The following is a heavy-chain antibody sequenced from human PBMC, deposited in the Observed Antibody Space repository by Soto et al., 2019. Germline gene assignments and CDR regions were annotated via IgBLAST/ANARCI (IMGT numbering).Heavy chain of an antibody. CDR2: IDPTDSYT. CDR1: GYIFTISW. D-gene: IGHD3-16*01. J-gene: IGHJ4*02. CDR3: ARLPVLSLVAVWGFDY. Sequence: GESLKISCKVSGYIFTISWIRCVLQMPGKGLEWMGRIDPTDSYTDYSPSFQGHVTISVDKSINTAYLQWSSLKASDSAMYYCARLPVLSLVAVWGFDYWGLGTLVTVSS. V-gene: IGHV5-10-1*01.